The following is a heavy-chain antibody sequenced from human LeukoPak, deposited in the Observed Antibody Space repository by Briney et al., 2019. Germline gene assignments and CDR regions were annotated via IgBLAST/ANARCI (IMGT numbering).Heavy chain of an antibody. CDR3: ARAGGFFSPFGY. D-gene: IGHD3-16*01. J-gene: IGHJ4*02. CDR2: IYYSGST. CDR1: GGSISSGGYY. Sequence: SETLSLTCTVSGGSISSGGYYWSWIRQHPGDGLECIGYIYYSGSTYYNPSLKSRVTISIDTSKNQFSLKLSSVTAADTAVYYCARAGGFFSPFGYWGQGTLVTVSS. V-gene: IGHV4-31*03.